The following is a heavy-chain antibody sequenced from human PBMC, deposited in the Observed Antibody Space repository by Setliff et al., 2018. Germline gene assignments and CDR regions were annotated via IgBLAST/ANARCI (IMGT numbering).Heavy chain of an antibody. CDR2: IYSSGST. V-gene: IGHV4-61*02. CDR3: ARDAYYSGSDNFKLGAVDV. D-gene: IGHD3-10*01. J-gene: IGHJ6*04. CDR1: GGSISSGSYY. Sequence: SETLSLTCTVSGGSISSGSYYWSWIRQPAGKGLEWIGRIYSSGSTDYNRSLKGRLTISVDTSKNQFSLRLSSVTAADTAVYFCARDAYYSGSDNFKLGAVDVWGTGTTVTVSS.